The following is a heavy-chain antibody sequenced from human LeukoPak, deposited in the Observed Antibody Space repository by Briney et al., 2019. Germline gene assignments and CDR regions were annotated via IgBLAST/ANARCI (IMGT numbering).Heavy chain of an antibody. D-gene: IGHD3-10*01. CDR1: GLSISNGW. CDR2: VKSKGAGETT. J-gene: IGHJ4*02. V-gene: IGHV3-15*01. CDR3: TLIQGWGAGSYYLDY. Sequence: GGSLRLSCEVSGLSISNGWMSWVRQAPGKGLEWVGRVKSKGAGETTHYAAPVKGRFTISRDDSKNTLYLQMNSLKIEDAGVYFCTLIQGWGAGSYYLDYWGQGTLVTVSS.